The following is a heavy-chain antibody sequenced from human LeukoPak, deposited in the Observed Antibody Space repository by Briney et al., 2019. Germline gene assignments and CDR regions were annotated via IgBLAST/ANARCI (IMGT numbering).Heavy chain of an antibody. Sequence: ASVKVSCKASGYTFTGYYMHWVRQAPGQGLEWMGWINPNSGGTNYAQKFQGRVTMTRDASISTAYMELSRLRSDDTAVYYCARDFLDPYGDYALDYFDYWGQGTLVTVSS. CDR2: INPNSGGT. CDR1: GYTFTGYY. CDR3: ARDFLDPYGDYALDYFDY. J-gene: IGHJ4*02. V-gene: IGHV1-2*02. D-gene: IGHD4-17*01.